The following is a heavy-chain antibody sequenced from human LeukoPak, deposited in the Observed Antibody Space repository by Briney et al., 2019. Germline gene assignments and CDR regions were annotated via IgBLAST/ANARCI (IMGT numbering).Heavy chain of an antibody. CDR3: AADCSGGSCRTKSPFDY. D-gene: IGHD2-15*01. CDR1: GYTFTSYY. V-gene: IGHV1-2*06. CDR2: INPNSGGT. Sequence: ASVKVSCKASGYTFTSYYMHWVRQAPGQGLEWMGRINPNSGGTNYAQKFQGRVTMTRDTSISTAYMELSRLRSDDTAVYYCAADCSGGSCRTKSPFDYWGQGTLVTVSS. J-gene: IGHJ4*02.